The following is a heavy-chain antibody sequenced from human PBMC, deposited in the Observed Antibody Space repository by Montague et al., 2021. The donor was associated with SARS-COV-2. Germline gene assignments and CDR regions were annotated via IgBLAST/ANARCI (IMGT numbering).Heavy chain of an antibody. D-gene: IGHD3-22*01. CDR2: IYYTGNT. V-gene: IGHV4-39*02. J-gene: IGHJ3*01. CDR3: ARLKRYFDSSGSASAFDF. Sequence: SETLSLTCTVSGGSITNNSDYWAWIRQPPGKGLEWIGSIYYTGNTYYNPSLKSRVTISVVTSKNHFTLKLSSVTAAETAVYYCARLKRYFDSSGSASAFDFWGQGTKVTVS. CDR1: GGSITNNSDY.